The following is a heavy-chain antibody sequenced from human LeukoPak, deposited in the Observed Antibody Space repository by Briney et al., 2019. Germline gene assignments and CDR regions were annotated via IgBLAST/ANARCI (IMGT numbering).Heavy chain of an antibody. D-gene: IGHD3-22*01. J-gene: IGHJ3*02. CDR2: IYYSGST. Sequence: SQTLSLTCTVSGGSISSGGYYWSWIRQHPGKGLGWIGYIYYSGSTYYNPSLKSRVTISVDTSKNQFSLKLSSVTAADTAVYYCARRKASTYYYDSSGYADAFDIWGQGTMVTVSS. CDR3: ARRKASTYYYDSSGYADAFDI. V-gene: IGHV4-31*03. CDR1: GGSISSGGYY.